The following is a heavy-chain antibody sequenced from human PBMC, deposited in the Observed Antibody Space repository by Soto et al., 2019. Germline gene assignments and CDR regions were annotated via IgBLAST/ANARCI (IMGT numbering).Heavy chain of an antibody. CDR1: GFSFSNYG. CDR2: VSADGQTT. J-gene: IGHJ2*01. Sequence: EVHLLESGGGLVQPGGSLRLSCAASGFSFSNYGMTWVRQAPGKGLEWVSSVSADGQTTYYAESVRGRFTISRDSSKGTLYMQMDSLRADDTAVYYCAKEASVPSLGEFWNLDLWGRGTHVTVSS. V-gene: IGHV3-23*01. D-gene: IGHD3-10*01. CDR3: AKEASVPSLGEFWNLDL.